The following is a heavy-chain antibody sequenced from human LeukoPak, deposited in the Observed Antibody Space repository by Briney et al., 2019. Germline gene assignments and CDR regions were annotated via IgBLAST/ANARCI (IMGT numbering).Heavy chain of an antibody. V-gene: IGHV3-30*04. Sequence: PGGSLRLSCAASGFTFSSYAMHWVRQAPGKGLEWVAVISYDGSNKYYADSVKGRFTISRDNAKNSLYLQMNGLRVEDTAVYYCARDPYSGGYGAYYYYYMDLWGKGATVTISS. CDR2: ISYDGSNK. CDR3: ARDPYSGGYGAYYYYYMDL. J-gene: IGHJ6*03. D-gene: IGHD1-26*01. CDR1: GFTFSSYA.